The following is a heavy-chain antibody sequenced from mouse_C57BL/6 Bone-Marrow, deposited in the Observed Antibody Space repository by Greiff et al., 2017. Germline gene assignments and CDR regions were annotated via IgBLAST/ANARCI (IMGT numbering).Heavy chain of an antibody. Sequence: EVMLVESGAELVKPGASVKLSCTASGFNIKDYYMHWVKQRTEQGLEWIGRIDPEDGETKYAPKFQGKATITADTSSNTAYLQRSSLTSEDTAVYYCFTTVVATNAMDYWGQGTSVTVSS. CDR1: GFNIKDYY. D-gene: IGHD1-1*01. CDR3: FTTVVATNAMDY. V-gene: IGHV14-2*01. CDR2: IDPEDGET. J-gene: IGHJ4*01.